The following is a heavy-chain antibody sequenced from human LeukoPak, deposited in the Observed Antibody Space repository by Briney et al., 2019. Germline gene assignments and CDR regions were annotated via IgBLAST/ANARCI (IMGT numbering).Heavy chain of an antibody. CDR3: AKDITGYYGSGPFDY. D-gene: IGHD3-10*01. Sequence: GRSLRLSCAASGFTFDDYAMQWVRQAPGKGLEWVSGISWNSGSIGYADSVKGRFTISRDNAKNSLYLQMNSLRAEDTALYYCAKDITGYYGSGPFDYWGQGTLVTVSS. CDR2: ISWNSGSI. V-gene: IGHV3-9*01. CDR1: GFTFDDYA. J-gene: IGHJ4*02.